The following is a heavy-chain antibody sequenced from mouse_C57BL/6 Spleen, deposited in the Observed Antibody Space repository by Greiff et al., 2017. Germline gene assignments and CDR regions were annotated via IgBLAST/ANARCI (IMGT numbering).Heavy chain of an antibody. V-gene: IGHV1-50*01. CDR2: IDPSDSYT. J-gene: IGHJ4*01. Sequence: QVQLQQPGAELVKPGASVKLSCKASGYTFTSYWMQWVKQRPGQGLEWTGEIDPSDSYTNYNQKFKGKATLTVDTSSSTAYMQLSSLTSEDSAVYYCARCLGDYAMDYWGQGTSVTVSS. D-gene: IGHD3-3*01. CDR3: ARCLGDYAMDY. CDR1: GYTFTSYW.